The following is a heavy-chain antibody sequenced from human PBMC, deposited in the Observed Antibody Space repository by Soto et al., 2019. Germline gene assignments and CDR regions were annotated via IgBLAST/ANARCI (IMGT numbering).Heavy chain of an antibody. J-gene: IGHJ3*02. D-gene: IGHD3-22*01. V-gene: IGHV3-7*05. CDR3: ASYDSSPFDDFDI. Sequence: PGGSLRLSCAASGFTFSSYWMSWVRQAPGKGLEWVANIKQDGSEKYYVDSVKGRFTISRDNAKNSLYLQMNSLRAEDTAVYYCASYDSSPFDDFDIWGQGTMVTVS. CDR1: GFTFSSYW. CDR2: IKQDGSEK.